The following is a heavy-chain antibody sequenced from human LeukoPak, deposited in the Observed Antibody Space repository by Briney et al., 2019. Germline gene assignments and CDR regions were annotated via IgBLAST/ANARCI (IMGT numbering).Heavy chain of an antibody. V-gene: IGHV4-59*01. CDR3: ARGFLGYMDV. J-gene: IGHJ6*03. CDR1: GGSISSYY. D-gene: IGHD2/OR15-2a*01. Sequence: SETLSLTCTVSGGSISSYYWSWIRQPPGKGLEWIGYIYYSGSTNYNPSLKSRVTISVDTSKNQFSLKLSSVTAADTAAYYCARGFLGYMDVWGKGTTVTVSS. CDR2: IYYSGST.